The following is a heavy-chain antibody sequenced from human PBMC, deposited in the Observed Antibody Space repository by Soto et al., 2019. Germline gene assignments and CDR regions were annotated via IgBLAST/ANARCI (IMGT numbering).Heavy chain of an antibody. J-gene: IGHJ4*02. D-gene: IGHD5-18*01. CDR3: ARAGGYTARFDY. CDR2: IYYSGST. V-gene: IGHV4-59*01. CDR1: GGSISSYY. Sequence: SETLSLTCTVSGGSISSYYWSWIRQPPGKGLEWIGYIYYSGSTNYNPSLKSRVTISVDTSKNQFSLKLSSVTAADTAVYYCARAGGYTARFDYWGQGTLVTVSS.